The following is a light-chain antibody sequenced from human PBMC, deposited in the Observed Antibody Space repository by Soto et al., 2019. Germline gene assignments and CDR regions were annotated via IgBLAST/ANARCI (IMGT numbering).Light chain of an antibody. Sequence: DIVLTQSPLSLPVTPGEPASISCRSSQSLLQSNGNHYLDWYVQKPGQSPQALIYLGSYRASGXXXXXXXXXXXXXXXXKISRVEAEDVGVYYCMQALHTPWTFGQGTKVELK. CDR3: MQALHTPWT. J-gene: IGKJ1*01. V-gene: IGKV2-28*01. CDR1: QSLLQSNGNHY. CDR2: LGS.